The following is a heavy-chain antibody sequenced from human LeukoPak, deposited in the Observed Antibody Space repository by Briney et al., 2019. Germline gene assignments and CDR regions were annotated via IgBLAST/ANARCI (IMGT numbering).Heavy chain of an antibody. Sequence: GGSLRLSCAASGFTFSSYAMHWVRQAPGKGLEWVAVISYDGSNKYYADSVKGRFTISRDNSKNTLYLQMNSLRTEDTAVYYCARANTLGYCSSTSCFGFDYWGQGTLVTVSS. D-gene: IGHD2-2*01. CDR2: ISYDGSNK. CDR1: GFTFSSYA. J-gene: IGHJ4*02. V-gene: IGHV3-30*04. CDR3: ARANTLGYCSSTSCFGFDY.